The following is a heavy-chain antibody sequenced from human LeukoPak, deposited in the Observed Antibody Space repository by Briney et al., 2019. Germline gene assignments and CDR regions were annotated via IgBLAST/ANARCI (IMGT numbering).Heavy chain of an antibody. V-gene: IGHV4-38-2*02. J-gene: IGHJ4*02. CDR1: GYSISNGYY. Sequence: PSETLSLTCTVSGYSISNGYYWAWIRQPPGRGLEWIGSIYLSGNAYYNPSLKSRVTISVDTSKNHFSLNLTSVTAADTALYYCARERVAGSSLDNWGQGTLVIVSS. CDR3: ARERVAGSSLDN. CDR2: IYLSGNA. D-gene: IGHD6-19*01.